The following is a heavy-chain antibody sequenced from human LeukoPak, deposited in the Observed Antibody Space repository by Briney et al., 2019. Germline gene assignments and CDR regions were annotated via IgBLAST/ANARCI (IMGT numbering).Heavy chain of an antibody. CDR3: AKGYGLQLVNNWFDP. Sequence: PGRSLRLSCAASGFTFSTYGMHWVRQAPGKGREWVAVISYDGSNKYYADSVGGRFTISRDNSKNTLYLQINSLRAEDTAVYYCAKGYGLQLVNNWFDPWGQGTLVSVSS. V-gene: IGHV3-30*18. CDR1: GFTFSTYG. CDR2: ISYDGSNK. J-gene: IGHJ5*02. D-gene: IGHD6-13*01.